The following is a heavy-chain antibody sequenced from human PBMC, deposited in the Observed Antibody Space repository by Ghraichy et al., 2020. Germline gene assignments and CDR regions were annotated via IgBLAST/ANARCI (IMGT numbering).Heavy chain of an antibody. V-gene: IGHV4-39*01. J-gene: IGHJ4*02. CDR2: VYYTGRT. D-gene: IGHD3-10*01. Sequence: SETLSLTCTVSGASISNRNCYWGWVRPSPGTGLDWIVSVYYTGRTYYHLSLQSRVTMSSDTSQNQFSLRLNSVTAADTAVYYCVTYSYAGATALYWGQGTLVTVS. CDR1: GASISNRNCY. CDR3: VTYSYAGATALY.